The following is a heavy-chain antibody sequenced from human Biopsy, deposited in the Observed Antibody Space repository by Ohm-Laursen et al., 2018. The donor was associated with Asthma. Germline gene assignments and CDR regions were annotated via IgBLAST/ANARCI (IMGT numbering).Heavy chain of an antibody. CDR2: ISSGGGTI. J-gene: IGHJ5*02. D-gene: IGHD4-17*01. Sequence: GSLRLSCAASGFAFDSYAMYWVRQSPGKGLERVSVISSGGGTIDYADSVKGRFTISRNISTNTVYLQMDSLSADDTAVYYCAKVGHGYGDYVGYLDPWGQGTLVTVSS. V-gene: IGHV3-23*01. CDR1: GFAFDSYA. CDR3: AKVGHGYGDYVGYLDP.